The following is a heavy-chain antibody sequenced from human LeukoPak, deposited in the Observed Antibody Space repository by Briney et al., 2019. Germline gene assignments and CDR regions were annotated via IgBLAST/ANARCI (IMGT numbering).Heavy chain of an antibody. V-gene: IGHV1-18*01. J-gene: IGHJ4*02. Sequence: GASVKVSCKASGYTFTNYGITWMRQAHGRGLEWMGWINTYNGNTNYAQKLQGRVTITTDTSTSTAYMELRSLRSDDTAVFYCARDLVDGVGAPGAYWGQGALVTVSS. CDR2: INTYNGNT. D-gene: IGHD1-26*01. CDR3: ARDLVDGVGAPGAY. CDR1: GYTFTNYG.